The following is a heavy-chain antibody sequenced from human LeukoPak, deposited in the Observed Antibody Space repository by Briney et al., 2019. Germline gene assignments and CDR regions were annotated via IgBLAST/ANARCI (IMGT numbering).Heavy chain of an antibody. Sequence: ASVKVSCKASGYTFTSYAMNWVRQAPGQGLEWMGWINTNTGNPTYAQGFTGRFVFSLDTSVSTAYLQISSLKAEDTAVYYCARDLETNYYDSSGYIFDYWGQGTLVTVSS. CDR1: GYTFTSYA. CDR2: INTNTGNP. V-gene: IGHV7-4-1*02. CDR3: ARDLETNYYDSSGYIFDY. D-gene: IGHD3-22*01. J-gene: IGHJ4*02.